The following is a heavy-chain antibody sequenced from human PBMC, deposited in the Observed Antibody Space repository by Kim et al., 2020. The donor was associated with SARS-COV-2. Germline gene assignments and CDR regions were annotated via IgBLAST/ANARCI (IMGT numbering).Heavy chain of an antibody. CDR2: INSSGGST. CDR3: AKGIDILTGYFAMDV. CDR1: GFTFSRYA. V-gene: IGHV3-23*01. Sequence: GGSLRLSCGASGFTFSRYAMTWVRQAPGKGLEWVSGINSSGGSTYHADSVKGRFIISRDNSKSTLYLQMNSLRAEDTAVYYCAKGIDILTGYFAMDVWGQGTTVTVSS. D-gene: IGHD3-9*01. J-gene: IGHJ6*02.